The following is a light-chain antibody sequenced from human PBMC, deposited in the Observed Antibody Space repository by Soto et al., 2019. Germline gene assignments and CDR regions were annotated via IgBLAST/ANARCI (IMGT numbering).Light chain of an antibody. CDR2: GNT. CDR3: QSYDSGLSGSGV. CDR1: SSNIGAGYD. J-gene: IGLJ3*02. V-gene: IGLV1-40*01. Sequence: QAVVTQPPSVSGAPGQRVTISCTGSSSNIGAGYDVHWYQQVPGTAPKLLIYGNTNRPSGVPDRFSASKSGTSASLAITGLQAEDEADYYCQSYDSGLSGSGVFGGGTKLTVL.